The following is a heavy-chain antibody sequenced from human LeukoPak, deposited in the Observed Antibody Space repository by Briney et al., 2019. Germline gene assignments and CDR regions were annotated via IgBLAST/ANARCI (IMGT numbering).Heavy chain of an antibody. CDR3: TTVTYYYGSGSYYNGGAFDI. V-gene: IGHV3-15*01. CDR1: GFTFSNAW. J-gene: IGHJ3*02. Sequence: PGGSLRLSCAASGFTFSNAWMSWVRQAPGKGLEWVGRIKSKTDGGTTDYAAPVKGRFTIPRDDSKNTLYLQMNSLKTEDTAVYYCTTVTYYYGSGSYYNGGAFDIWGQGTMVTVSS. CDR2: IKSKTDGGTT. D-gene: IGHD3-10*01.